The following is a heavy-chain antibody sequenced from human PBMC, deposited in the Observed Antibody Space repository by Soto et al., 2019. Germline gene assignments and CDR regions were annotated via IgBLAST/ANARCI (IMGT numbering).Heavy chain of an antibody. Sequence: QLQLQESGPGLVKPSETLSLTCTVSGGSISSSSYYWGWIRQPPGKGLEWTGSINYSGRTYYNRSLKSRITISVDTSKNQFSLKLRSVSAADTVVYYCARLLLYGSGSRVYFDCWGQGTLVTVSS. CDR2: INYSGRT. CDR1: GGSISSSSYY. CDR3: ARLLLYGSGSRVYFDC. V-gene: IGHV4-39*01. J-gene: IGHJ4*02. D-gene: IGHD3-10*01.